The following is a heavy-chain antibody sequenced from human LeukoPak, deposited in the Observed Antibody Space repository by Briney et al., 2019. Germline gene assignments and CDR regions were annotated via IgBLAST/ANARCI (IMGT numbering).Heavy chain of an antibody. Sequence: SGPVLVKPTQTLTLTCTFSGFSLSASGMCVSWIRQPPGKALEWLARIVWDEDKFYRTSLKTRLTISKDTSNNQVVLTMTNMDPIDTATYYCARTKRIKMAGGNYYYMDVWGEGTTVTVSS. V-gene: IGHV2-70*16. CDR2: IVWDEDK. J-gene: IGHJ6*03. D-gene: IGHD3-10*01. CDR1: GFSLSASGMC. CDR3: ARTKRIKMAGGNYYYMDV.